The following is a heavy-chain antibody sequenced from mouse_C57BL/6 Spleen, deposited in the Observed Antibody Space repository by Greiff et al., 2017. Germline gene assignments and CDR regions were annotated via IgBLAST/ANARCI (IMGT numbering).Heavy chain of an antibody. J-gene: IGHJ4*01. CDR2: ISDGGSYT. Sequence: EVNLVESGGGLVKPGGSLKLSCAASGFTFSSYAMSWVRQTPEKRLEWVATISDGGSYTYYPDNVKGRFTISRDNAKNNLYLQMSHLKSEDTAMYYCAREKELGPYYYAMDYWGQGTSVTVSS. CDR3: AREKELGPYYYAMDY. D-gene: IGHD4-1*01. V-gene: IGHV5-4*01. CDR1: GFTFSSYA.